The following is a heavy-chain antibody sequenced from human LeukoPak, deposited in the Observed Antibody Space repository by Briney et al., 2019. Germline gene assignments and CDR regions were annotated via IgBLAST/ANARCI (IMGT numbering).Heavy chain of an antibody. CDR2: ISYDGSNK. V-gene: IGHV3-30-3*01. J-gene: IGHJ5*02. D-gene: IGHD4-17*01. Sequence: PGGSLRLSCAASGFTFSSYAMHWVRQAPGKGLEWVAVISYDGSNKYYADSVKGRFTISRDNSKNTLYLQMNSLKAEDTAVYFCARGGDYYHWGQGTVVTVSS. CDR3: ARGGDYYH. CDR1: GFTFSSYA.